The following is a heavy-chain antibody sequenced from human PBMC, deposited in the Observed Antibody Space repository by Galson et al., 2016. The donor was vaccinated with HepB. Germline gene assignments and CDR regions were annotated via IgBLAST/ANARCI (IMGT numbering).Heavy chain of an antibody. D-gene: IGHD3-3*01. CDR1: GGSVRSGSYY. CDR3: ARAAVYYDFFRVDV. J-gene: IGHJ6*02. V-gene: IGHV4-61*01. CDR2: IYYSGST. Sequence: LSLTCTVSGGSVRSGSYYWSWIRQPPGKGLEWIGYIYYSGSTNYNPSLKSGITITLNSSKDQFSLKRSSVTAADTAVYYCARAAVYYDFFRVDVWGQGTTVTVPS.